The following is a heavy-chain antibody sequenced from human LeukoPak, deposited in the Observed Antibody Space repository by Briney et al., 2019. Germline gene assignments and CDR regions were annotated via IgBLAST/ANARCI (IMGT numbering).Heavy chain of an antibody. J-gene: IGHJ4*02. CDR2: ISSSGNTM. V-gene: IGHV3-48*03. Sequence: QPGGSLRLSCAASGFTFSTYEMNWVRQAPGKGLEWVSYISSSGNTMYYADSVKGRFTISRDNAKNSLYLQMNSLRAEDTAVYYCARMSSRGFYFDCWGQGTLVTVSS. CDR3: ARMSSRGFYFDC. CDR1: GFTFSTYE. D-gene: IGHD3-10*01.